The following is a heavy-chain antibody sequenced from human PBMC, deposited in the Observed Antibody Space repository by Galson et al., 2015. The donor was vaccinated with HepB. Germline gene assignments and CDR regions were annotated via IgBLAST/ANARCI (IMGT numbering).Heavy chain of an antibody. Sequence: LSLTCTVSGGSISSGSYYWSWIRQPAGKGLEWIGRIYTSGSTNYNPSLKSRVTMSVDTSKNQFSLKLSSVTAADTAVYYCARDDDSSGYHTFDPWGQGTLVTVSS. J-gene: IGHJ5*02. CDR3: ARDDDSSGYHTFDP. D-gene: IGHD3-22*01. CDR1: GGSISSGSYY. CDR2: IYTSGST. V-gene: IGHV4-61*02.